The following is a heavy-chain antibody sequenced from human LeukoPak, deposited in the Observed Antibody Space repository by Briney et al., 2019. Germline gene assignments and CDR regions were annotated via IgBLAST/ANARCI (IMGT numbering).Heavy chain of an antibody. J-gene: IGHJ4*02. Sequence: GGSLRLSCAASGFTFSSYEMNWVRQAPGKGLEWVSFISFNGNTIYYADSVKGRFTISRDNAKNSLVLQMNSLRAGDTAVYYCATVGYSSGWYYFDYWGQGTLVTVSS. CDR3: ATVGYSSGWYYFDY. CDR1: GFTFSSYE. D-gene: IGHD6-19*01. CDR2: ISFNGNTI. V-gene: IGHV3-48*03.